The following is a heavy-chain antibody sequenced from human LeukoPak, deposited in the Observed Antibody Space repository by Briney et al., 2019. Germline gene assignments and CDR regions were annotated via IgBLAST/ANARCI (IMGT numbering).Heavy chain of an antibody. V-gene: IGHV3-74*03. Sequence: PGGSLRLSCAASGFTFSNYWVHWVRQAPGKGLVWVSRINRDGSTTKYADSVKGRFTISRDNSKNTLYLQMNSLRAEDTAEYYCARSTVGTSCCTAVDYWGQGTLVTVSS. CDR1: GFTFSNYW. CDR3: ARSTVGTSCCTAVDY. CDR2: INRDGSTT. J-gene: IGHJ4*02. D-gene: IGHD1-26*01.